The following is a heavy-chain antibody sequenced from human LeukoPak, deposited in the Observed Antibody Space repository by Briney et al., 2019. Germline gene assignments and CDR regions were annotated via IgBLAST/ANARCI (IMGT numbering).Heavy chain of an antibody. Sequence: PSQTLSLTCTVSGGSISSGSYYWRWIRQPAGKGLEWIGRVYTSGSTNYNPSLKSRVTISVDTSKNQFSLKLSSVTAADTAVYYCARVPYYYGSGSWTSGDAFDIWGQGTMVTVSS. D-gene: IGHD3-10*01. CDR3: ARVPYYYGSGSWTSGDAFDI. CDR2: VYTSGST. J-gene: IGHJ3*02. CDR1: GGSISSGSYY. V-gene: IGHV4-61*02.